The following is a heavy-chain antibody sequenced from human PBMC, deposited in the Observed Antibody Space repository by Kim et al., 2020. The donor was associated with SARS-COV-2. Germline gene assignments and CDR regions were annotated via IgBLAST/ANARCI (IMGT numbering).Heavy chain of an antibody. CDR2: IYYSGST. V-gene: IGHV4-39*07. J-gene: IGHJ6*02. D-gene: IGHD2-2*01. Sequence: SETLSLTCTVSGGSISSSSYYWGWIRQPPGKGLEWIGSIYYSGSTYYNPSLKSRVTISVDTSKNQFSLKLSSVTAADTAVYYCARDLPHQSCYGESCYYYYYGMDVWGQGTTVTVSS. CDR1: GGSISSSSYY. CDR3: ARDLPHQSCYGESCYYYYYGMDV.